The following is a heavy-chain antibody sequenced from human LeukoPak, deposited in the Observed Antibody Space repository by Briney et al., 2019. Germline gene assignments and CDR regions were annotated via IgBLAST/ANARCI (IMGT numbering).Heavy chain of an antibody. J-gene: IGHJ4*02. Sequence: GGSLRLSCAASGFTFNNAWMSWVRQGPGKGLEWVGRIKSKGDGETTDYAAPVKGRFTMSRDDSKATLYLQMNYLETEDTAVYCCTPYLGLTMIRGVIVFWGQGTLVTVSS. CDR3: TPYLGLTMIRGVIVF. V-gene: IGHV3-15*01. D-gene: IGHD3-10*01. CDR1: GFTFNNAW. CDR2: IKSKGDGETT.